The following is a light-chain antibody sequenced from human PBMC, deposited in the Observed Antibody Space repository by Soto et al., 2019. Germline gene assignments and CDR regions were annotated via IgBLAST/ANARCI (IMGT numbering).Light chain of an antibody. CDR1: QSVSSSY. Sequence: ESVLTQSPGTLSLSPGERATLSCRASQSVSSSYLAWYQQKAGQVPRLLIYGASSRATGIPDRFSGSGAGTDFTLIISRLEPEDFAVYYCQQYGSSPMWTFGQGTKVEIK. CDR3: QQYGSSPMWT. J-gene: IGKJ1*01. V-gene: IGKV3-20*01. CDR2: GAS.